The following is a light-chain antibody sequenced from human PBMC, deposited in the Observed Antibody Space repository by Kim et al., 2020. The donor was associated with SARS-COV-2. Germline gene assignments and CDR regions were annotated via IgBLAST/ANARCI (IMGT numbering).Light chain of an antibody. CDR3: QVWDSSSMHWV. CDR2: YDT. J-gene: IGLJ3*02. V-gene: IGLV3-21*04. CDR1: NFEVQG. Sequence: APGQTASITCGGNNFEVQGVHWYHQKPGQAPVLVISYDTDRPSGIPERFSGSKFDNTATLTISRVEAGDEADYYCQVWDSSSMHWVFGGGTQLTVL.